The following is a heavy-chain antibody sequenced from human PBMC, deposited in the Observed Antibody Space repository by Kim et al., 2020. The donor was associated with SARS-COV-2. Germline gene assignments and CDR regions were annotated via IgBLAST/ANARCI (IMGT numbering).Heavy chain of an antibody. V-gene: IGHV3-15*01. Sequence: TDYPATVKGRLTISRNESKNTLYLQMDSLKTEDAAVYYGAHTSVWSLAFEYWGQGTLVTVSS. CDR3: AHTSVWSLAFEY. CDR2: T. D-gene: IGHD2-2*01. J-gene: IGHJ4*02.